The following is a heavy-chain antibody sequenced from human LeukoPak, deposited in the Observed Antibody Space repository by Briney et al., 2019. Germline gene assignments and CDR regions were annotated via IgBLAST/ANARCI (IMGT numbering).Heavy chain of an antibody. CDR3: ARRDYDSYFDY. V-gene: IGHV3-11*04. Sequence: GGSLRLPCAASGFTFSDSFMSWIRQAPGKGLEWLAYINGSGSNLYYADAVRGRFTISRDNAKNSLYLQMNSLRAEGTAVYFCARRDYDSYFDYWGQGALVTVSS. D-gene: IGHD4-17*01. J-gene: IGHJ4*02. CDR2: INGSGSNL. CDR1: GFTFSDSF.